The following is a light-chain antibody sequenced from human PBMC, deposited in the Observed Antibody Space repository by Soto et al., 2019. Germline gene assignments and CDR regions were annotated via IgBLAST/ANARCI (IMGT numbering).Light chain of an antibody. CDR1: NSNIGAGYD. CDR2: GNS. V-gene: IGLV1-40*01. J-gene: IGLJ1*01. CDR3: QSYENKLSNYV. Sequence: SVLTQPPSVSGAPGQRVTISCTGSNSNIGAGYDVHWYQQLPGTAPKLLIYGNSNRPAGVPDRFSGSKSGPSASLAITGLQAEDEADYYCQSYENKLSNYVFGTGTKVTVL.